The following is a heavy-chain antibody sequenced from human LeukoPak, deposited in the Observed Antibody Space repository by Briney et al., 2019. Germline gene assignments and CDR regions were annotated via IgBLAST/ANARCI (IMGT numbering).Heavy chain of an antibody. CDR3: ARRRTGSTGEAFDY. J-gene: IGHJ4*02. CDR1: GDSISRDNYS. D-gene: IGHD1-7*01. CDR2: IYHGGST. V-gene: IGHV4-30-2*02. Sequence: SQTLSLTCAVSGDSISRDNYSWSWIRQPPGKGLEWIGYIYHGGSTNYNPSLKSRVTISVDTSKNQFSLNLSSVTAADTAVYYCARRRTGSTGEAFDYWGQGTLVTVSS.